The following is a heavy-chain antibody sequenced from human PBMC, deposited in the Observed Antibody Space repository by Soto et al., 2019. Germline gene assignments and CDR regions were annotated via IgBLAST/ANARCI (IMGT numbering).Heavy chain of an antibody. J-gene: IGHJ4*02. CDR2: IYHSGAT. D-gene: IGHD3-3*01. V-gene: IGHV4-38-2*01. Sequence: PSETLSLTCAVSGYSISSGYYWGWIRQPPGKGLEWIATIYHSGATYYNPSLESRVTISVDTSKNQFSLKLTSVIAADTAVYFCARVRYDLWTGPGMIEYWGQVTLVTVSS. CDR1: GYSISSGYY. CDR3: ARVRYDLWTGPGMIEY.